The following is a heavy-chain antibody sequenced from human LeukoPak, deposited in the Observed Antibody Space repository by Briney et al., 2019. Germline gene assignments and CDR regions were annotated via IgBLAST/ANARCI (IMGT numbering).Heavy chain of an antibody. D-gene: IGHD5-18*01. V-gene: IGHV3-30*02. Sequence: GGSLRLSCAASGFSFSSYGMHWVRQAPGKGLEWVAFIRYDGSNKYYADSVKGRFTISRDNSKNTLYLQMNGLRAEDTAVYYCAKLLTGGYTYGQNDYWGQGTLVTVSS. CDR2: IRYDGSNK. J-gene: IGHJ4*02. CDR3: AKLLTGGYTYGQNDY. CDR1: GFSFSSYG.